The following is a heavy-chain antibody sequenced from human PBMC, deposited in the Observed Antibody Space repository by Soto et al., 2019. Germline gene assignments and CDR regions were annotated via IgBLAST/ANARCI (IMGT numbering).Heavy chain of an antibody. CDR3: AKVGRAAGIRYYYGLDV. CDR1: GFAFSTYP. CDR2: ISISGGTI. D-gene: IGHD6-13*01. V-gene: IGHV3-23*01. J-gene: IGHJ6*02. Sequence: GSLRLSCAASGFAFSTYPMTWVRPAPGKGLEWVSGISISGGTISYADSVKGRFAISRDNSNNTLFLQMSSLRVEDTAVYYWAKVGRAAGIRYYYGLDVWGQGTTVTV.